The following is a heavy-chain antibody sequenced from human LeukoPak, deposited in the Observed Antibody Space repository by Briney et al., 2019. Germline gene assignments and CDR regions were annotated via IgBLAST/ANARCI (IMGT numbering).Heavy chain of an antibody. CDR2: ISSGSSYI. V-gene: IGHV3-21*01. D-gene: IGHD2-2*01. Sequence: GGSLRLSCAASGFTFSSYSMNWVRQAPGKGLEWVSSISSGSSYIYYADSVKGRFTISRDSAKNSLYLQMNSLRAEDTAVYYCAREYCSSTSCFDYWGQGTLVTVSS. J-gene: IGHJ4*02. CDR1: GFTFSSYS. CDR3: AREYCSSTSCFDY.